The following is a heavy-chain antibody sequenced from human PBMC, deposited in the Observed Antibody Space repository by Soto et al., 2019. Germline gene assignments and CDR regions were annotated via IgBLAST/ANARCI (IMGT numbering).Heavy chain of an antibody. CDR1: GYTFTGYY. J-gene: IGHJ6*02. CDR2: INPNSGGT. Sequence: QVQLVQSGAEVKKPGASVKVSCKASGYTFTGYYMHWVRQAPGQGLEWMGWINPNSGGTNYAQKFQGRVTMTRDTSISTAYMELSRLRSEDTAVYYCARDIAVAGTVPYYYYYYGMDVWGQGTTVTVSS. CDR3: ARDIAVAGTVPYYYYYYGMDV. V-gene: IGHV1-2*02. D-gene: IGHD6-19*01.